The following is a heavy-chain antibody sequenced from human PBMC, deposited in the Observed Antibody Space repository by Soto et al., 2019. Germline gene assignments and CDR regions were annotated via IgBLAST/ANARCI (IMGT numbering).Heavy chain of an antibody. J-gene: IGHJ6*02. V-gene: IGHV3-11*06. CDR3: ARAPSYSNYVMDV. CDR1: GFTFSDYY. D-gene: IGHD4-4*01. CDR2: ISSSSSYT. Sequence: PGGSLRLSCAASGFTFSDYYMSWIRQAPGKGLEWVSYISSSSSYTNYADSVKGRFTISRDNAKNSLYLQMNSLRAEDTAVYYCARAPSYSNYVMDVWGQGTTVTVSS.